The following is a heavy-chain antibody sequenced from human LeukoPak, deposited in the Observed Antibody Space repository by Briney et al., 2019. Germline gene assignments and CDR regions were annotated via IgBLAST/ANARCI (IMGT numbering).Heavy chain of an antibody. CDR1: GGSITSSNW. CDR3: ARGVIVVVIPYWYFDL. J-gene: IGHJ2*01. V-gene: IGHV4-4*02. CDR2: IYHSGST. D-gene: IGHD3-22*01. Sequence: SATLSLTCTVSGGSITSSNWWRWVRHPPGEGLVWIGEIYHSGSTNYNPSLKSRVTISVDKSKNQFSLKLSSVTAADTAVYYCARGVIVVVIPYWYFDLWGRGTLVTVSS.